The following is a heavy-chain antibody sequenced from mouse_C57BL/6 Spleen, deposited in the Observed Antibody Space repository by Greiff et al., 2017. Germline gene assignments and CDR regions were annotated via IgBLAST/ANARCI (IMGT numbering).Heavy chain of an antibody. CDR1: GFNIKDYY. V-gene: IGHV14-2*01. CDR2: IDPEDGET. J-gene: IGHJ1*03. Sequence: EVQGVESGAELVKPGASVKLSCTASGFNIKDYYMHWVKQRTEQGLEWIGRIDPEDGETTYAPKFQGKATITADTSSNTAYLQLSSLTSEDTAVYYCARPPHYYGSSYWYFDVWGTGTTVTVSS. CDR3: ARPPHYYGSSYWYFDV. D-gene: IGHD1-1*01.